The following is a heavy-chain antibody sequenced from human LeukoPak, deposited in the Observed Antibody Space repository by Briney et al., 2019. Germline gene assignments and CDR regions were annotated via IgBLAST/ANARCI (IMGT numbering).Heavy chain of an antibody. CDR2: IYYSGST. CDR3: ARGDYGGPY. D-gene: IGHD4-23*01. Sequence: SETLSLTCTVSGGSISSYYWSWIRQPPVKGLEWIGYIYYSGSTNYNPSLKSRVTISVDTSKNQFSLKLSSVTAADTAVYYCARGDYGGPYWGQGTLVTVSS. J-gene: IGHJ4*02. V-gene: IGHV4-59*01. CDR1: GGSISSYY.